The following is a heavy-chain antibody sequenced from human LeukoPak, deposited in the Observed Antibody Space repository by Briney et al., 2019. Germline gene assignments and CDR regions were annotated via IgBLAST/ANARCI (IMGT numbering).Heavy chain of an antibody. V-gene: IGHV1-46*02. D-gene: IGHD6-6*01. Sequence: GASVKVSCKTSGYTFNSYYMHWVRQAPGQGLEWMGIISPSGGTTSDAQRFQGRVTMTRDMSTSTVYMELGSLRSEDTAVYYCARGYSSSYRIDYWGQGTLVTVSS. CDR2: ISPSGGTT. CDR1: GYTFNSYY. J-gene: IGHJ4*02. CDR3: ARGYSSSYRIDY.